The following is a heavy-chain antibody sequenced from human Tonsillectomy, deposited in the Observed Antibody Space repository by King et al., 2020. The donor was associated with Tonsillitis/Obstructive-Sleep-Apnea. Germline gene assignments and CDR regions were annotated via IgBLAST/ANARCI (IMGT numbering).Heavy chain of an antibody. V-gene: IGHV4-59*08. CDR3: VRHPPAYGSGNYYLVDS. CDR2: IYYSGST. J-gene: IGHJ4*02. CDR1: GASISSYY. D-gene: IGHD3-10*01. Sequence: QLQESGPGLVKPSETLSLTCTVSGASISSYYWSWIRQPPGKGLEWIGYIYYSGSTNYNPSLKSRVTISLDTSKNQFSLKLSSVTAADTAVYYCVRHPPAYGSGNYYLVDSWGQGTLVTVSS.